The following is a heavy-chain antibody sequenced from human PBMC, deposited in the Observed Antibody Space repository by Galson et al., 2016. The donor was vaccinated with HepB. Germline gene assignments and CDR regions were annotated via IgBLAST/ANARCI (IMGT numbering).Heavy chain of an antibody. CDR1: GFTFSNAW. D-gene: IGHD3-10*01. CDR2: IKSKTDGGTT. Sequence: SLRLSCAASGFTFSNAWMSWVRQAPGKGLEWVGRIKSKTDGGTTDYAAPVKGRFTISRDDSKNTLYLQMNSLRAEDTALYYCARGEATVVRGATAADWGQGTLVTVSS. J-gene: IGHJ4*02. V-gene: IGHV3-15*01. CDR3: ARGEATVVRGATAAD.